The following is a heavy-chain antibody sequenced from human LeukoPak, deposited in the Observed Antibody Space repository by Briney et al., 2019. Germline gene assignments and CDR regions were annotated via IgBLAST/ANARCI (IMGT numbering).Heavy chain of an antibody. CDR2: ISAYIGKT. Sequence: ASVKVSCKASGYTFSNYGISWVRQAPAQGLEWVGGISAYIGKTNYAQKVQGRVAMTTDTSTSKAYMDLRSLRSDDTAVYYCAREKYTYGRGFYFDYWGQGTLVTVSS. D-gene: IGHD5-18*01. CDR1: GYTFSNYG. V-gene: IGHV1-18*01. J-gene: IGHJ4*02. CDR3: AREKYTYGRGFYFDY.